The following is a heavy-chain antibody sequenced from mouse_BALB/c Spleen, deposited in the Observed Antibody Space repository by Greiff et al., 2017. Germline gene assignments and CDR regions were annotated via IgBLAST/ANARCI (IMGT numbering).Heavy chain of an antibody. CDR3: AKYYYGSGGFAY. V-gene: IGHV2-4-1*01. CDR1: GFSLTSYG. J-gene: IGHJ3*01. CDR2: IWSGGST. D-gene: IGHD1-1*01. Sequence: VQLQESGPGLVQPSQSLSITCTVSGFSLTSYGVHWVRQSPGKGLEWLGVIWSGGSTDYNAAFISRLSISKDNSKSQVFSKMNSLQADDTAIYYCAKYYYGSGGFAYWGQGTLVTVSA.